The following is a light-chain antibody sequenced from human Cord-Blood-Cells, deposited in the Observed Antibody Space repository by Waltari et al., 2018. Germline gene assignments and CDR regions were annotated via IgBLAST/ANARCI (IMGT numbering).Light chain of an antibody. CDR1: SSDVGGYNY. CDR3: SSYTSSSTVV. J-gene: IGLJ2*01. CDR2: DVN. Sequence: QSALTQPASVSGSPGQSLTISCTGTSSDVGGYNYVSWYQQHPGKAPKLMIYDVNNRPSGVSNRFSGSKSGNTASLTISALQAEDEADYYCSSYTSSSTVVFGGGTKLTVL. V-gene: IGLV2-14*01.